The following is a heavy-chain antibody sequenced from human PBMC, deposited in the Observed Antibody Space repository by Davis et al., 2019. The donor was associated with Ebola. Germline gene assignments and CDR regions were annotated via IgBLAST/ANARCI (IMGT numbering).Heavy chain of an antibody. Sequence: SVKVSCKASVSSFLRYAISWVRQAPGQGLEWMGGIIPIFGTANYAQKFQGRVTITADESTSTAYMELSSLRSEDTAVYYCARDLSGWGQGTLVTVSS. CDR3: ARDLSG. V-gene: IGHV1-69*13. CDR1: VSSFLRYA. J-gene: IGHJ4*02. CDR2: IIPIFGTA.